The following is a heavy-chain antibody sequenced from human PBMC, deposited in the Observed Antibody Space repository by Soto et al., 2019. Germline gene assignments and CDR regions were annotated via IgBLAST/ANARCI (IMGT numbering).Heavy chain of an antibody. CDR1: ADSISSYY. CDR2: IYYSGST. D-gene: IGHD2-15*01. J-gene: IGHJ3*02. V-gene: IGHV4-59*13. Sequence: SETLSLTCSVSADSISSYYWSWIRQPPGKGLEWIGYIYYSGSTNYNPSLKSRVTISVDTSKNQFSLKLSSVTAADTAMYYCARLYCSGGTCDAFDIWGQGTMVPVSS. CDR3: ARLYCSGGTCDAFDI.